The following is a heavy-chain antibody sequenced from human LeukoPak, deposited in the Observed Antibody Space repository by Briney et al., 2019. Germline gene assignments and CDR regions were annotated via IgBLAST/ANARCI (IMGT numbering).Heavy chain of an antibody. V-gene: IGHV3-23*01. D-gene: IGHD4-11*01. CDR3: AKSPMTTVTTGGDFDY. CDR1: GFTFSRSP. CDR2: ISGSGGST. Sequence: GGSLRLSCAASGFTFSRSPMNWVRQAPGKGLEWVSAISGSGGSTYYADSVKGRFTISRDNSKNTLYLQMNSLRAEDTAVYYCAKSPMTTVTTGGDFDYWGQGTLVTVSS. J-gene: IGHJ4*02.